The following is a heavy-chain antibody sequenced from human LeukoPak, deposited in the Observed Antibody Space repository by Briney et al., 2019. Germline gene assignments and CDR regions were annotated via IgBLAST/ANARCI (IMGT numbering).Heavy chain of an antibody. CDR2: INPNSGGT. D-gene: IGHD2-2*01. V-gene: IGHV1-2*02. CDR1: GYTFTGYY. J-gene: IGHJ6*02. Sequence: AASVKVSCKASGYTFTGYYMHWVRQAPGQGLEWMGWINPNSGGTNYAQKLQGRVTMTTDTSTSTAYMELRSLRSDDTAVYYCARASSTSFYYYYYYGMDVWGQGTTVTVSS. CDR3: ARASSTSFYYYYYYGMDV.